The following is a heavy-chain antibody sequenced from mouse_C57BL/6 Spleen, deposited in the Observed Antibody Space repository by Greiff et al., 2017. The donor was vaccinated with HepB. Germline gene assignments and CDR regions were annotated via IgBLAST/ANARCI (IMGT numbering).Heavy chain of an antibody. J-gene: IGHJ1*03. CDR2: IYPRSGNT. Sequence: VKLMESGAELARPGASVKLSCKASGYTFTSYGISWVKQRTGQGLEWIGEIYPRSGNTYYNEKFKGKATLTADKSSSTAYMELRSLTSEDSAVYFCARKAAVVARGYFDVWGTGTTVTVSS. D-gene: IGHD1-1*01. CDR1: GYTFTSYG. CDR3: ARKAAVVARGYFDV. V-gene: IGHV1-81*01.